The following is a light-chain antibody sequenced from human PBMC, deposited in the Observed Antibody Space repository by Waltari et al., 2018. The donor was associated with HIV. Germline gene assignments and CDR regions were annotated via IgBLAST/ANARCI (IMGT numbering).Light chain of an antibody. CDR2: YPS. CDR1: TGAVTSGNC. CDR3: LLSFNGVVV. J-gene: IGLJ2*01. V-gene: IGLV7-46*01. Sequence: QAVVTQEPSLTVSPGGTVTLTCASSTGAVTSGNCPYWFQRRPGQAPKPPRYYPSNRHSWTPARFSGSLLGGKAALTLSGAQFEDEADYFCLLSFNGVVVFGGGTSLTVL.